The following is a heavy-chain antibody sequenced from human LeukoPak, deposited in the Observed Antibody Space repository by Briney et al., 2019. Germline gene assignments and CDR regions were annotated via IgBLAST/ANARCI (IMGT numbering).Heavy chain of an antibody. CDR1: GYTFTTYY. J-gene: IGHJ4*02. D-gene: IGHD2-15*01. CDR3: AKDGGTFTLDY. CDR2: INPSGDIT. V-gene: IGHV1-46*01. Sequence: ASVKVSCKASGYTFTTYYMHWVRQAPGQGLEWMGLINPSGDITSYAQKFQGRVTMTRDTFTSTVYMELSSLRSDDTAVYYCAKDGGTFTLDYWGQGTLVTVSS.